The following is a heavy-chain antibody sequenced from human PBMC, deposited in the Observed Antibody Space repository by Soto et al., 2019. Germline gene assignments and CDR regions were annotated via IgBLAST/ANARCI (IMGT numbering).Heavy chain of an antibody. V-gene: IGHV1-8*02. CDR3: ARVAVAARPRWYNWFDP. CDR1: GYTFTDYD. D-gene: IGHD2-15*01. J-gene: IGHJ5*02. CDR2: MNPNSGET. Sequence: QEQLVQSGAEVKKPGASVKVSCMTSGYTFTDYDINWVRQATGQGLEFIGWMNPNSGETGYAQKFQGRVTMTRSPSLSTAYLELSSLTSDDTAVYFCARVAVAARPRWYNWFDPWGQGTLVTVSS.